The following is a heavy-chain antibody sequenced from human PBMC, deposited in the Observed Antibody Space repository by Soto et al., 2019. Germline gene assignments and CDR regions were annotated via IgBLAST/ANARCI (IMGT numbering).Heavy chain of an antibody. J-gene: IGHJ4*02. D-gene: IGHD2-2*01. CDR2: ISGSGGST. V-gene: IGHV3-23*01. CDR3: AKGRGYCSSTSCYVGSDY. Sequence: EVQLLESGGGLVQPGGSLRLSCAASGFTFSSYAMSWVGQAPGKRLEWVSAISGSGGSTYYADSVKGRFTISRDNSKNTLYLQMNSLRAEDTAGYYCAKGRGYCSSTSCYVGSDYWGQGTLVTVSS. CDR1: GFTFSSYA.